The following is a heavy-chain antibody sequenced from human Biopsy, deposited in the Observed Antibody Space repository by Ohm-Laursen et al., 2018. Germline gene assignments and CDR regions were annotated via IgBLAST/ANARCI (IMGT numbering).Heavy chain of an antibody. Sequence: SETLSLTCAVYGGPLSGYHWTWFRQPPGDGLEWIGEINDGGTTYHNPSIKSRLTILVDTSKNQFSLKVNSGNAADTAVYYCARRRAAPTYWYFDLWGRGTLVTVSS. D-gene: IGHD6-13*01. J-gene: IGHJ2*01. CDR1: GGPLSGYH. CDR3: ARRRAAPTYWYFDL. V-gene: IGHV4-34*01. CDR2: INDGGTT.